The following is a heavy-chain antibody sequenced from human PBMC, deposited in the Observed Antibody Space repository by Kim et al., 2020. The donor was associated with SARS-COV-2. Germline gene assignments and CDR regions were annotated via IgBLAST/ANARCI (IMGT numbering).Heavy chain of an antibody. CDR3: ARISKERGVGGFDY. J-gene: IGHJ4*02. Sequence: STSLKTRLTISKDTSKKQVVLTMTTMDPVDTAAYYCARISKERGVGGFDYWGQGTLVTVSS. V-gene: IGHV2-70*01. D-gene: IGHD3-10*01.